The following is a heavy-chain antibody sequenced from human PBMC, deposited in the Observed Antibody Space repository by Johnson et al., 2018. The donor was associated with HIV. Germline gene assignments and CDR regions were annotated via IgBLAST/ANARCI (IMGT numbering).Heavy chain of an antibody. J-gene: IGHJ3*02. Sequence: VQLVESGGGVVQPGRSLRLSCAASGFTFSSYAIHWVRKAPGKGLEWVAVISYDGNNKYYADSVKGRFTISRDNSKNTLYLQMNSLRAEDTAVYYCARVGQKLVPVPRGAFDIWGQGTMVTVSS. CDR1: GFTFSSYA. D-gene: IGHD6-6*01. CDR3: ARVGQKLVPVPRGAFDI. V-gene: IGHV3-30*04. CDR2: ISYDGNNK.